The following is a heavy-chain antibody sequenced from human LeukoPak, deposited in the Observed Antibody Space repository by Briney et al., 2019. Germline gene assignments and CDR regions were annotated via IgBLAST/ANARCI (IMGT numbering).Heavy chain of an antibody. CDR3: ARDRDGSGSYYQYFQH. CDR1: GYTFTGYG. V-gene: IGHV1-18*01. Sequence: ASVKVSCKASGYTFTGYGISWVRQAPGQGLEWMGWISAYNGNTNYAQKLQGRVTMTTDTSTSTAYMELRSLRSDDTAVYYCARDRDGSGSYYQYFQHWGQGTLVTVSS. CDR2: ISAYNGNT. D-gene: IGHD3-10*01. J-gene: IGHJ1*01.